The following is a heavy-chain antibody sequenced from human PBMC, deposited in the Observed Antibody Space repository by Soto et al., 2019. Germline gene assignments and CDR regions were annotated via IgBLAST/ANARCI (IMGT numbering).Heavy chain of an antibody. CDR1: GGTFSSYA. CDR2: IIPIFGTA. Sequence: GASVKVSCKASGGTFSSYAISWVRQAPGQGLEWMGGIIPIFGTANYAQKFQGRVTITADESTSTAYMELSSLRSEDTAVYYCARQVEYSSSSELLPPSNYYYYGMDVWGQGTTVTVSS. CDR3: ARQVEYSSSSELLPPSNYYYYGMDV. V-gene: IGHV1-69*13. D-gene: IGHD6-6*01. J-gene: IGHJ6*02.